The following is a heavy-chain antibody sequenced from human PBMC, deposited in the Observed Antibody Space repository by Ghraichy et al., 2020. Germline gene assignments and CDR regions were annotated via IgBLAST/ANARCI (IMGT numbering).Heavy chain of an antibody. V-gene: IGHV3-15*07. D-gene: IGHD3-22*01. CDR2: IKSKTDGGTT. J-gene: IGHJ6*03. Sequence: LSLTCAASGFTFSNAWMNWVRQAPGKGLEWVGRIKSKTDGGTTDYAAPVKGRFTISRDDSKNTLYLQMNSLKTEDTAVYYCTTDITMIVVVNYYMDVWGKGTTVTVSS. CDR3: TTDITMIVVVNYYMDV. CDR1: GFTFSNAW.